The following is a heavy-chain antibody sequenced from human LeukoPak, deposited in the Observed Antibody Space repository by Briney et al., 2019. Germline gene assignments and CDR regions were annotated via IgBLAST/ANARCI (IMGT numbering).Heavy chain of an antibody. Sequence: GRSLRLSCAASGFTFTTSWMHWVRQAPGKGLVWVSRINKDGSSSNYADSVKGRFTISRDNAKNTLYLQMNSLRNEDTAVYYCAAATAAAGASNGMDVWGQGTTATVSS. CDR3: AAATAAAGASNGMDV. D-gene: IGHD6-13*01. CDR2: INKDGSSS. J-gene: IGHJ6*02. V-gene: IGHV3-74*01. CDR1: GFTFTTSW.